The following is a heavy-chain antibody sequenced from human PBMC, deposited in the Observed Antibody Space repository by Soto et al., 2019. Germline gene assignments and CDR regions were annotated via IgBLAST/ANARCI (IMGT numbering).Heavy chain of an antibody. J-gene: IGHJ6*02. D-gene: IGHD4-17*01. CDR2: ISYDGNNK. Sequence: QLVESGGGVVPPGASLRLSCAASGFTFSTFGMHGVRQTPCKGVERVAVISYDGNNKVYADSVKGRFTISRDNFKNTVDLVMNNLKVDDTAVYYCAKDLQAYGDYDYYCYGLDVWGQGATVSVSS. V-gene: IGHV3-30*18. CDR3: AKDLQAYGDYDYYCYGLDV. CDR1: GFTFSTFG.